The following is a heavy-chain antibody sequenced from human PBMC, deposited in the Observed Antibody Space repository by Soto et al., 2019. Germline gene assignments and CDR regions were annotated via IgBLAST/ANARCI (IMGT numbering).Heavy chain of an antibody. J-gene: IGHJ5*02. CDR2: IIPILGIA. CDR1: GGTFSSYT. CDR3: ARDSDIVVVPAAMRFDP. D-gene: IGHD2-2*01. Sequence: QVQLVQSGAEVKKPGSSVKVSCKASGGTFSSYTISWVRQAPGQGLEWMGRIIPILGIANYAQKFQGRVTITADKSTSTAYMELSRLRSEDTAVYYCARDSDIVVVPAAMRFDPWGQGTLVTVSS. V-gene: IGHV1-69*08.